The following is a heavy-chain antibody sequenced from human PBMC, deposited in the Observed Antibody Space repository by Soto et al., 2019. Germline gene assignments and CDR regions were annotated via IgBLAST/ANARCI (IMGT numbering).Heavy chain of an antibody. V-gene: IGHV1-69*12. CDR1: GGTFSRYA. CDR3: AQTLGLAVSGPGRFDL. J-gene: IGHJ2*01. Sequence: QVQLVQSGTEVKKPGSSVKVSCKASGGTFSRYAINWVRQAPGQGLEWMGGITPIFGTPNYAQKFQGRVTITADGSTKTAYMELRRLRSEDTAVYYWAQTLGLAVSGPGRFDLWGRGTLVTVTS. CDR2: ITPIFGTP. D-gene: IGHD6-19*01.